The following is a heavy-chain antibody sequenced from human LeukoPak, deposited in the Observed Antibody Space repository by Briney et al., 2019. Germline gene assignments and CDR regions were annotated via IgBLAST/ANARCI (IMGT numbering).Heavy chain of an antibody. CDR1: GGSISSSSYY. Sequence: SQTLSLTCAVSGGSISSSSYYWGWIRQPPGKGLEWIGSIYYSGSTYYNPSLKSRVTISVDTSKNQFSLKLSSVTAADTAVYYCARYYYDSSGSEDALDIWGQGTMVTVSS. D-gene: IGHD3-22*01. CDR3: ARYYYDSSGSEDALDI. J-gene: IGHJ3*02. CDR2: IYYSGST. V-gene: IGHV4-39*01.